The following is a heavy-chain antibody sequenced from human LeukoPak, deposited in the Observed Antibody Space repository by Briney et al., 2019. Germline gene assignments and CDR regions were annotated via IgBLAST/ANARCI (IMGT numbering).Heavy chain of an antibody. D-gene: IGHD3-22*01. CDR2: ISYDGSNK. V-gene: IGHV3-30*18. CDR1: GFTFSSYG. CDR3: AKTSSGYYLGLGDY. J-gene: IGHJ4*02. Sequence: GGSLRLSCAASGFTFSSYGMHWVRQAPGKGLEWVAVISYDGSNKYYADSVKGRFTISRDNSMNTLYLQMNSLRAEDTAVYYCAKTSSGYYLGLGDYWGQGTLVTVSS.